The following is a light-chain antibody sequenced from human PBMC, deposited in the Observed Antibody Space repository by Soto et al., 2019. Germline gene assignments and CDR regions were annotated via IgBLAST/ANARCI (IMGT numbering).Light chain of an antibody. V-gene: IGLV1-40*01. Sequence: QSVLTQPPPVSGAPGQRVTISRTGSRSHIGAGYDVHWYQQLPGTAPKLLIYGNSNRPSGVPDRFSGSKSGTSASLAITGLQAEDEADYYCQSYDSSLSGYVFGTGTKVTVL. CDR1: RSHIGAGYD. CDR3: QSYDSSLSGYV. J-gene: IGLJ1*01. CDR2: GNS.